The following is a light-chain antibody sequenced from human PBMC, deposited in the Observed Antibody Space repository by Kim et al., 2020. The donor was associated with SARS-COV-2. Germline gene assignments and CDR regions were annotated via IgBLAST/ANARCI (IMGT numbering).Light chain of an antibody. V-gene: IGKV3-15*01. CDR3: QQYNDCAIT. J-gene: IGKJ5*01. Sequence: DIVMTQSPATLSVSPGEGGTLSCRASQSISTYLAWYQQKLGQAPRLLIYRASSRATGIPPRFSGSGSGTEFTLTISSLQSDDFASYYCQQYNDCAITFGQGTRVEIK. CDR2: RAS. CDR1: QSISTY.